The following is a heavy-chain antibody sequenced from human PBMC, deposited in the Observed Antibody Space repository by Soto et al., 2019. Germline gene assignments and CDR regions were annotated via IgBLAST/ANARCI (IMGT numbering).Heavy chain of an antibody. CDR1: GFTFTSYW. CDR2: IKQNGGEE. J-gene: IGHJ4*02. Sequence: EVRLVESGGGLVQPGGSLRLSCAASGFTFTSYWMSWVRQAPGKGLEWVASIKQNGGEECYVDSVKGRFTISRDNTKNSLYLEMNSLRAEDRAVYYCATSSDTGYIFDFWGQGTLVTVSS. CDR3: ATSSDTGYIFDF. D-gene: IGHD3-9*01. V-gene: IGHV3-7*01.